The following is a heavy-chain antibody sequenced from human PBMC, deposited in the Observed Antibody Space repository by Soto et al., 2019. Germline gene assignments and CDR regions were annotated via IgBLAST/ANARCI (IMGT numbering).Heavy chain of an antibody. V-gene: IGHV1-18*01. CDR2: ISAYNGNT. J-gene: IGHJ6*02. Sequence: QVQLVQSGAEVKKPGASVKVSCKASGYTFTSYGISWVRQAPGQGLEWMGWISAYNGNTNYAQKLQGRVTMTTDTSPSTAYMQLRSLRSDDTAVYYCASDALAYGDSAWYYGMDVWGQGTTVTVSS. CDR1: GYTFTSYG. D-gene: IGHD4-17*01. CDR3: ASDALAYGDSAWYYGMDV.